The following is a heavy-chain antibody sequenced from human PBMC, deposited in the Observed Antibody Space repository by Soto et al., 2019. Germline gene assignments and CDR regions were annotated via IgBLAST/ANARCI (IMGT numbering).Heavy chain of an antibody. CDR2: IYNSGTT. D-gene: IGHD5-18*01. CDR3: ASLRYQDTAMVTYYYYYYYMDV. CDR1: GGSISSSSSY. V-gene: IGHV4-39*01. J-gene: IGHJ6*03. Sequence: QLQLQESGPGLVKPSETLSLTCTVSGGSISSSSSYCGCLIRPPPGELQGSGGSIYNSGTTYYHPYLKSRVTISVDTSKNQFSLKLSSVTAADTAVYYCASLRYQDTAMVTYYYYYYYMDVWGKGTTVTVSS.